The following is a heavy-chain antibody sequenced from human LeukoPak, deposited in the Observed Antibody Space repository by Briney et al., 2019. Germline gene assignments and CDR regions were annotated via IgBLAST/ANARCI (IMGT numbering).Heavy chain of an antibody. J-gene: IGHJ4*02. CDR2: MKEYGSDI. CDR1: GFSFGGFS. Sequence: GGSLRLSCAASGFSFGGFSMSWVRQAPGKGLQWVATMKEYGSDIFYVDSVKGRFTISRDNAKNSLYLQMNSLRDEGTGVYYCARPRGCGTSRCNNFDYWGQGTLVTVSS. V-gene: IGHV3-7*01. CDR3: ARPRGCGTSRCNNFDY. D-gene: IGHD2-21*01.